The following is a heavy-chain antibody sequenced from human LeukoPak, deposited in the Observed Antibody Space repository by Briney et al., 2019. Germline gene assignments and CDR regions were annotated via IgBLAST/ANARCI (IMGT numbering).Heavy chain of an antibody. D-gene: IGHD4-17*01. CDR3: ARAIEGYGDRRKFDP. CDR2: IYYSGST. Sequence: SETLSLTCTVSGGSISSYYWSWIRQPPGKRLEWIGYIYYSGSTNYNPSLKSRVAISVDTSKNQFSLKLSSVTAADTAVYYCARAIEGYGDRRKFDPWGQGTLVTVSS. J-gene: IGHJ5*02. CDR1: GGSISSYY. V-gene: IGHV4-59*01.